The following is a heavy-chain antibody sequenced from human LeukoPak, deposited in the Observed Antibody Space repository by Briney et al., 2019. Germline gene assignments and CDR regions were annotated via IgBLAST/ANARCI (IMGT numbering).Heavy chain of an antibody. V-gene: IGHV1-69*04. CDR3: ARAPRVEMATDYYYYYGMDV. J-gene: IGHJ6*02. CDR2: IIPILGIA. CDR1: GYTFTSYY. Sequence: SVKVSCKASGYTFTSYYMHWVRQAPGQGLEWMGRIIPILGIANYAQKFQGRVTITADKSTSTAYMELSSLRSEDTAVYYCARAPRVEMATDYYYYYGMDVWGQGTTVTVSS. D-gene: IGHD5-24*01.